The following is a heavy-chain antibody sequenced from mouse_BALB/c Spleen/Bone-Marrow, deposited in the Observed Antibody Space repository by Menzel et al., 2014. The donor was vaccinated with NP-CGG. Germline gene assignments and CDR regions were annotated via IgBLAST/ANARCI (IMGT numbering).Heavy chain of an antibody. CDR3: ASPYYRYDGFAY. CDR2: INPYNDGT. J-gene: IGHJ3*01. CDR1: GYTFTSYV. V-gene: IGHV1-14*01. D-gene: IGHD2-14*01. Sequence: EVQLVESGPELVKPGASVKMSCKASGYTFTSYVMHWVKQKPGQGLKWIGYINPYNDGTKYNEKFKGKATLTSGKSSSTAYMELSSLTSEDSAVYYCASPYYRYDGFAYWGQGTLVTVSA.